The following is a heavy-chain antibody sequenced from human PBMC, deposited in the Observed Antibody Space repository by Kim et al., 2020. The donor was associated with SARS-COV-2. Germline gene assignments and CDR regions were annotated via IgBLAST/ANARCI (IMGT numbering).Heavy chain of an antibody. D-gene: IGHD2-8*01. CDR1: GGSISSSSYY. CDR2: IYYSGST. J-gene: IGHJ4*02. CDR3: AREGYCTNGVCSSVV. Sequence: SETLSLTCTVSGGSISSSSYYWGWIRQPPGKGLEWIGSIYYSGSTYYNPSLKSRVTISVDTSKNQFSLKLSSVTAADTAVYYCAREGYCTNGVCSSVVWGQGTLVTVSS. V-gene: IGHV4-39*07.